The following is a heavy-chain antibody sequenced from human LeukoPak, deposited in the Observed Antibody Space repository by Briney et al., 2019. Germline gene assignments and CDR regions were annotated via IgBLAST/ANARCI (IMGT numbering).Heavy chain of an antibody. Sequence: SGPTLVKPTQTLTLTCTFSGFSLSTSGVGVGWIRQPPGKALEWLALIYWNDDKRYSPSLKSGLTITKDTSKNQVVLTMTNMDPVDTAKFYCAHRFYYYDSSVYYYEWFDPGGQGTLVTVSS. J-gene: IGHJ5*02. CDR3: AHRFYYYDSSVYYYEWFDP. CDR2: IYWNDDK. CDR1: GFSLSTSGVG. V-gene: IGHV2-5*01. D-gene: IGHD3-22*01.